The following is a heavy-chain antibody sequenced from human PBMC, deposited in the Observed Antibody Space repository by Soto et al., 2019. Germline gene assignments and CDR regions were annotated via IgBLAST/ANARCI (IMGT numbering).Heavy chain of an antibody. V-gene: IGHV3-74*01. CDR3: ASSLLTPSDY. CDR2: INSDGSST. D-gene: IGHD7-27*01. J-gene: IGHJ4*01. CDR1: GFTFSSYW. Sequence: EVQLVESGGGLVQPGGSLRLSCAASGFTFSSYWMHWVRQAPGKGLVWVSRINSDGSSTSYADSVKGRFTISRDNAKNTLYLHMNSRRAEDTAVVYCASSLLTPSDYWVHRTLVTVSS.